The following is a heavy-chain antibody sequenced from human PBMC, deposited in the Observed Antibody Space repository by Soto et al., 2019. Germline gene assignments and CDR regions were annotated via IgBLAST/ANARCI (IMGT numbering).Heavy chain of an antibody. CDR1: GFTVSSNY. V-gene: IGHV3-53*04. Sequence: EVQLVESGGGLVQPGGSLRLSCAASGFTVSSNYMSWVRQAPGKGLERVSVIYSGGSTYYADSVKGRFTISRHNSENTLYLQMNSLRTEDTAVYYCARAAWGLWFGYMDVWGKGTTVTVSS. CDR2: IYSGGST. CDR3: ARAAWGLWFGYMDV. J-gene: IGHJ6*03. D-gene: IGHD3-10*01.